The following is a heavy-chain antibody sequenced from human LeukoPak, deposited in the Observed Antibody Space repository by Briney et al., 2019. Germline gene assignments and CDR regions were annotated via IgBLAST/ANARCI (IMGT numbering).Heavy chain of an antibody. Sequence: GGSLSLSCGASGFTFRIYAMRWARQARGEGVEWVSAIGSSTYYADSVKGRFTISRDNSKNTLYLQMNSLRAEDTAVYYCAKDNGDHVFDIWGQGTMVTVSS. CDR2: IGSST. CDR1: GFTFRIYA. CDR3: AKDNGDHVFDI. V-gene: IGHV3-23*01. D-gene: IGHD2-8*01. J-gene: IGHJ3*02.